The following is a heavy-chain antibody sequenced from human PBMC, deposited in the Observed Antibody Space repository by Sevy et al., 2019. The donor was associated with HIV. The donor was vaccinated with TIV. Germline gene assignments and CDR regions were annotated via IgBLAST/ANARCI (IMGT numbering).Heavy chain of an antibody. CDR3: ASKRGYSSGPFDY. J-gene: IGHJ4*02. V-gene: IGHV4-30-4*01. Sequence: SETLSLTYTVSGGSISSGDYCWSWIRQPPGKGLQWIGYIYSSGGTYYNPFLNSRVSMSVDTSKNQFSLKLSSVTAADTAVYYCASKRGYSSGPFDYWGQGTLVTVSS. D-gene: IGHD5-18*01. CDR2: IYSSGGT. CDR1: GGSISSGDYC.